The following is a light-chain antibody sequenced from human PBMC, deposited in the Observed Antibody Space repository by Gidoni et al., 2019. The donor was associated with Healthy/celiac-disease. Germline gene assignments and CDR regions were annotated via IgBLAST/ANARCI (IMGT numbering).Light chain of an antibody. CDR3: QQDYSTWT. J-gene: IGKJ1*01. V-gene: IGKV4-1*01. Sequence: DIVMTQSPDSLAVSLGERATINCKSSQSVLYSSNNKNYLAWYQQKPGQPPKLLIYWASTRESGVPERFSGSGSGTDFTLTISSLQAEDVAVYYCQQDYSTWTFXQXTKVEIK. CDR1: QSVLYSSNNKNY. CDR2: WAS.